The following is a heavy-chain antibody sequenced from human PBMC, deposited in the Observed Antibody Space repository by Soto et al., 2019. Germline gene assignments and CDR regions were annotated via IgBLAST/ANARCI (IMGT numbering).Heavy chain of an antibody. Sequence: SVKVSCKASGGTFSSYTISWVRQAPGQGIEWMGRIIPILGIANYAQKFQGRVTITADKSTSTAYTELSSLRSEDTAVYYCARDRYCSGGSCYPDYNWFDPWGQGTLVTVSS. CDR2: IIPILGIA. D-gene: IGHD2-15*01. CDR3: ARDRYCSGGSCYPDYNWFDP. V-gene: IGHV1-69*04. J-gene: IGHJ5*02. CDR1: GGTFSSYT.